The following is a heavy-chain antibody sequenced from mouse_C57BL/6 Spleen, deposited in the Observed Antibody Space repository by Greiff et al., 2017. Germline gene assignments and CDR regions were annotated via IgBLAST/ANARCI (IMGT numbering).Heavy chain of an antibody. D-gene: IGHD1-1*01. CDR3: ARRGYYGSSFEYWYFDG. CDR2: IDPANGNT. Sequence: EVQLQQSVAELVRPGASVKLSCTASGFNIKNTYMHWVKQRPEQGLEWIGRIDPANGNTKYAPKFQGKATITADTSSNTAYLQLSSLTSEDTAIYYCARRGYYGSSFEYWYFDGWGTGTTVTVSS. J-gene: IGHJ1*03. CDR1: GFNIKNTY. V-gene: IGHV14-3*01.